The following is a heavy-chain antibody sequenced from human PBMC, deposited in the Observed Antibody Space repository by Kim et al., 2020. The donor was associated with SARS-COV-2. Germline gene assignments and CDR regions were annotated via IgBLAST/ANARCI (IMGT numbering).Heavy chain of an antibody. CDR1: GGSISSSSYY. CDR3: ARLIRPKHIVVVTAIPDY. V-gene: IGHV4-39*01. J-gene: IGHJ4*02. Sequence: SETLSLTCTVSGGSISSSSYYWGWIRQPPGKGLEWIGSIYYSGSTYYNPSLKSRVTISVDTSKNQFSLKLSSVTAADTAVYYCARLIRPKHIVVVTAIPDYWGQGTLVTVSS. D-gene: IGHD2-21*02. CDR2: IYYSGST.